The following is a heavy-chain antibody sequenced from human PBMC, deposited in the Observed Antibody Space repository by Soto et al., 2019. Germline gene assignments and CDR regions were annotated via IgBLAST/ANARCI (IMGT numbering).Heavy chain of an antibody. CDR1: GGSISSYY. CDR2: IYYSGRT. V-gene: IGHV4-59*01. Sequence: QVQLQESGPGLVKPSETLSLTCTVSGGSISSYYWSWIRQPPGKGLEWIGYIYYSGRTNYNPSLKSRVTISVDTSKNQFSLKLSSVTAADTAVYYCAREPDVWGQGTTVTVSS. CDR3: AREPDV. J-gene: IGHJ6*02.